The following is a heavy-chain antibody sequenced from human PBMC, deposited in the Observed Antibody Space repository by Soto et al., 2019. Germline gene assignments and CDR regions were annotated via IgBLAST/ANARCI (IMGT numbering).Heavy chain of an antibody. CDR2: ISYDGSNK. J-gene: IGHJ2*01. CDR3: TSHRPDDYGDYWYFDL. D-gene: IGHD4-17*01. CDR1: GFTFSSYG. V-gene: IGHV3-30*03. Sequence: LRLSCAASGFTFSSYGMHWVRQAPGKGLEWVTVISYDGSNKYYADSVKGRFTISRDNSKNTLYLQMNSLRAEDTAVYYCTSHRPDDYGDYWYFDLWGRGTLVTVSS.